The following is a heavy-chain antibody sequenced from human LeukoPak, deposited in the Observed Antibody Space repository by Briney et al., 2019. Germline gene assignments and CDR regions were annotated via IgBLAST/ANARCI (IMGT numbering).Heavy chain of an antibody. Sequence: GESLKISCKGSGYIFTNSRISWGRQMPGKGLEWMGTTDPSDSNTNYSPSFQGHVTISADKSITTAWLQWSSLEASDTAMYYCARRVRFGSRWHFDYWGQGTLVTVSS. CDR1: GYIFTNSR. D-gene: IGHD6-13*01. V-gene: IGHV5-10-1*01. J-gene: IGHJ4*02. CDR2: TDPSDSNT. CDR3: ARRVRFGSRWHFDY.